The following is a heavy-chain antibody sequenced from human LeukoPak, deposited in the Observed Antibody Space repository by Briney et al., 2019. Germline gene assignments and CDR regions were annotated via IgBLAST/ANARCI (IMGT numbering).Heavy chain of an antibody. CDR2: INPNSGGT. CDR1: GYTFTGYY. J-gene: IGHJ4*02. V-gene: IGHV1-2*04. Sequence: GASVKVSCKASGYTFTGYYMHWVRQAPGQGLEWMGWINPNSGGTNYAQKFQGWVTMTRDTSISTAYMELSRLRSDDTAVYYCAKDVSFIVVVPAALDYWGQGTLVTVSS. D-gene: IGHD2-2*01. CDR3: AKDVSFIVVVPAALDY.